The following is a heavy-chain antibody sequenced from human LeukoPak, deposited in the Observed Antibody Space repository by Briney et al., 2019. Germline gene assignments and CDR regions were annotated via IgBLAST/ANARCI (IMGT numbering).Heavy chain of an antibody. CDR3: ARAARQLVHGAHFDY. J-gene: IGHJ4*02. CDR1: GGTFSSYA. CDR2: IIPIFGTA. Sequence: SVKVSCKASGGTFSSYAMSWVRQAPGQGLEWMGVIIPIFGTANYAQKFQGRVTITADESTSTAYMELSSLRSEDTAVYYCARAARQLVHGAHFDYWGQGTLVTVSS. V-gene: IGHV1-69*13. D-gene: IGHD6-6*01.